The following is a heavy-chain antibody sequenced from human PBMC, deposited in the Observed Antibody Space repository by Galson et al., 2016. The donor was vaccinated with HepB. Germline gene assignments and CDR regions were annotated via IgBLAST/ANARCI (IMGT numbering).Heavy chain of an antibody. CDR1: GFSFSTHG. V-gene: IGHV3-33*01. CDR3: ASIVYWGGAYDI. Sequence: SLRLSCAASGFSFSTHGMHWVRQAPGKGLEWLAVIWYDGGNEYYADSVKGRFTISRDNSKNTLYLQMNSLRAEDTAVYYCASIVYWGGAYDIWGQGTMVTVSS. J-gene: IGHJ3*02. D-gene: IGHD3-16*01. CDR2: IWYDGGNE.